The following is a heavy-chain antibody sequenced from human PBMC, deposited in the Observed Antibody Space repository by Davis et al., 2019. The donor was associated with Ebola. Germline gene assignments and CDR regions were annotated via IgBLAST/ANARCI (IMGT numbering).Heavy chain of an antibody. J-gene: IGHJ4*02. Sequence: LSLTCAGSGFTFSTYAMSWVRQAPAKGLEWVANIKEDGSDKYYGDSVKGRFTISRDNAKNSLYLQMNSLIAEDTALYYCVRDATRGGDFDFWGLGTLVTVSS. CDR3: VRDATRGGDFDF. CDR2: IKEDGSDK. CDR1: GFTFSTYA. D-gene: IGHD2-15*01. V-gene: IGHV3-7*03.